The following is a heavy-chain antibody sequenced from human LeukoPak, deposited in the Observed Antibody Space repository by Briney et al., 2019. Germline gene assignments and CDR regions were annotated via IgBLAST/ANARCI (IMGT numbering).Heavy chain of an antibody. V-gene: IGHV4-39*01. CDR1: GGSISSSSYY. Sequence: SETLSLTCTVSGGSISSSSYYWGWIRQPPGKGLEWIGSIYYSGSTYYNPSLKSRVTISVDTSKNQFSLKLSSVTAADTAVYYCVETTSAYWGQGTLDTVSS. D-gene: IGHD4-17*01. CDR2: IYYSGST. CDR3: VETTSAY. J-gene: IGHJ4*02.